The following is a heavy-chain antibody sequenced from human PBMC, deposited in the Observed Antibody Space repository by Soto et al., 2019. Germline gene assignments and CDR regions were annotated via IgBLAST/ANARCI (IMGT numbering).Heavy chain of an antibody. CDR3: ARDQGSHPGD. CDR2: IYHSGST. D-gene: IGHD6-13*01. V-gene: IGHV4-4*02. J-gene: IGHJ4*02. Sequence: QVQLRESGPGLVRPSGTLSLTCAVSGGSISNDNWWRWVRQPPGKGLEWIGEIYHSGSTNYNPSLKSRVTMSVVPSKNLFSLTLNSVTAADTAFYYCARDQGSHPGDWGQGTLVSVSS. CDR1: GGSISNDNW.